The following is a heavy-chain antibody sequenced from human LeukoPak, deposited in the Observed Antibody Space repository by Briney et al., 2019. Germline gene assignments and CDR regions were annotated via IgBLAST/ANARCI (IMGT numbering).Heavy chain of an antibody. V-gene: IGHV3-23*01. Sequence: PGGSLRLSCSATGFTFSSYAMSWVRQVPEKGLEWVSGVSDLGRSTYYADSVKGRFTISSDNSKNTLYLQMNNLRAEDTAVYYCAKIVGYYYMDVWGKGTTVTVSS. CDR1: GFTFSSYA. CDR2: VSDLGRST. D-gene: IGHD1-26*01. CDR3: AKIVGYYYMDV. J-gene: IGHJ6*03.